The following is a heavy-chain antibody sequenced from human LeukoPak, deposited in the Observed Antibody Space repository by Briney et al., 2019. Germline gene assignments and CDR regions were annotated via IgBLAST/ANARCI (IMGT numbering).Heavy chain of an antibody. V-gene: IGHV4-59*08. CDR2: IYYSGST. CDR3: ASSYYDFWSGKPTEAFDI. D-gene: IGHD3-3*01. J-gene: IGHJ3*02. CDR1: GGSISSYY. Sequence: SETLSLTCTVSGGSISSYYWSWIRQPPGKGLEWIGYIYYSGSTNYNPSLKSRVTISVDTSKNQFSLKLSSVTAADTAVYYCASSYYDFWSGKPTEAFDIWGQGTMVTVSS.